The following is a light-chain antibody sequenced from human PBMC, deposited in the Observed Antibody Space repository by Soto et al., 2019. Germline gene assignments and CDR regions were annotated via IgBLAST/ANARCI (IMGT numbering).Light chain of an antibody. CDR2: ATS. Sequence: EIVLTQSPGTLSLSPGDRVTLSCRASQSVSTNYFSWYQQKPVQAPRLLIYATSSSAVGIPARFSGSGSGTDFTLTISRLEPEDFAMYYCQQYGDYNSPRYSFGQGTRLEI. V-gene: IGKV3-20*01. CDR1: QSVSTNY. J-gene: IGKJ2*03. CDR3: QQYGDYNSPRYS.